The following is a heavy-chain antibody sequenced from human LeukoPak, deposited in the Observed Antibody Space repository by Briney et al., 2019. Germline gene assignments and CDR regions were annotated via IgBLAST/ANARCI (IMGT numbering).Heavy chain of an antibody. CDR1: GYTFTSYG. D-gene: IGHD2-21*02. V-gene: IGHV1-18*01. Sequence: ASVKVSCKASGYTFTSYGISWVRQAPGQGLEWMGWISAYNGNTNYAQKLQGRVTMTTDTSTSTAYMELRSLRSDDTAVYYCARDGRNGVVVTGPYAFDIWGQGTMVTVSS. J-gene: IGHJ3*02. CDR3: ARDGRNGVVVTGPYAFDI. CDR2: ISAYNGNT.